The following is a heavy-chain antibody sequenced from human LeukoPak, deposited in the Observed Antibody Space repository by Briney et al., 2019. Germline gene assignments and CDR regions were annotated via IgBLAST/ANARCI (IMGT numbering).Heavy chain of an antibody. CDR2: VYSNGNT. D-gene: IGHD3-3*01. J-gene: IGHJ4*02. V-gene: IGHV4-59*08. CDR3: ARHYDFWTGSYFD. Sequence: SETLSLTCSVSGGSITRYYWSWIRQPPGRGLEWIGFVYSNGNTNYNPSLKSRVTISVDASKNHFSLTLTSVTAADTAVYYCARHYDFWTGSYFDWGQGTLVTVPS. CDR1: GGSITRYY.